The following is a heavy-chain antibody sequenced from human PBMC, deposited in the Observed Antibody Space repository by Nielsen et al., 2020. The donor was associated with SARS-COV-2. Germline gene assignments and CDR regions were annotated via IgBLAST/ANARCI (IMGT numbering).Heavy chain of an antibody. V-gene: IGHV3-13*01. Sequence: GGFLRPSCAAPGFTFRIYDMHWVRQTAGKGLEWISAIGSVDDTYSPDSVKGRVTISRENAKNSLYLHMNSLRAGDTAVYYCARGLSRRYCSGASCVEFDYWGQGTLVTVSS. J-gene: IGHJ4*02. D-gene: IGHD2-15*01. CDR3: ARGLSRRYCSGASCVEFDY. CDR2: IGSVDDT. CDR1: GFTFRIYD.